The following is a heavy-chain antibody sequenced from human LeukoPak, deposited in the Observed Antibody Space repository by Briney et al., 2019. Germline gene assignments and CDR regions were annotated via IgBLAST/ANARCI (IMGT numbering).Heavy chain of an antibody. J-gene: IGHJ5*02. CDR2: INPNTGGT. CDR3: ARVARGRDSSGYYWSWFDP. CDR1: GYTFTGYY. Sequence: ASVKVSCKASGYTFTGYYIHWVRQTAGQGLECMGWINPNTGGTNYVQKFQDRVTMTRDTSISTAYMELSGLTSDDTAVYYCARVARGRDSSGYYWSWFDPWGQGTLVTVSS. D-gene: IGHD3-22*01. V-gene: IGHV1-2*02.